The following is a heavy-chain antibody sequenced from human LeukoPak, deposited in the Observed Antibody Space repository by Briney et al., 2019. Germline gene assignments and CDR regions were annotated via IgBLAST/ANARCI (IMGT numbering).Heavy chain of an antibody. CDR2: IYHSGTS. J-gene: IGHJ4*02. CDR3: ARVVGGARSSGYSILHFDY. D-gene: IGHD3-22*01. V-gene: IGHV4-31*03. CDR1: GGSITSGGYY. Sequence: SETLSLTCTVSGGSITSGGYYWRWLRQHPGKGLEWIGYIYHSGTSYYNPSLSSRVSISVDTSKNQVSLRLTSMTAADTAVYYCARVVGGARSSGYSILHFDYWGQGTLVTVSS.